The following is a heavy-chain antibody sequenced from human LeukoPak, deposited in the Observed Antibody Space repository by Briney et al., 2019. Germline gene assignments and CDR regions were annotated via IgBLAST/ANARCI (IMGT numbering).Heavy chain of an antibody. V-gene: IGHV1-18*01. D-gene: IGHD2-2*01. CDR2: ISAYNGNT. J-gene: IGHJ5*02. CDR1: GYTFTSYG. Sequence: ASVKVSCKASGYTFTSYGISWVRQAPGQGLEWMGWISAYNGNTNYAQKLQGRVTMTTDTSTSTAYMELRSLRSDDTAVYYCARKSQGYCSSTSCYENWFDPWGQGTLVIVSS. CDR3: ARKSQGYCSSTSCYENWFDP.